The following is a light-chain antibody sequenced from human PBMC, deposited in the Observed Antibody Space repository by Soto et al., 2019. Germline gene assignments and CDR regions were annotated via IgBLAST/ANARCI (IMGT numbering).Light chain of an antibody. J-gene: IGKJ5*01. CDR1: QTISTW. V-gene: IGKV1-9*01. Sequence: GDRVTITCRASQTISTWMAWYQQKPGKAPKLLVYDASTLQSGVASRFSGSGSGTEFTLIISSLQPEDFATYYCQQRNSYPITFGQGTRLEIK. CDR3: QQRNSYPIT. CDR2: DAS.